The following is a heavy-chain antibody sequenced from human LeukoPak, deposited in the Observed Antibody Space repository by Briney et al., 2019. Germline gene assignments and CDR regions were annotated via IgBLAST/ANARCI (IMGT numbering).Heavy chain of an antibody. V-gene: IGHV3-20*04. CDR1: GFTFDDYG. D-gene: IGHD6-25*01. CDR3: AKDPKFDGSFDY. J-gene: IGHJ4*02. CDR2: INWNGGSI. Sequence: GGSLRLSCSASGFTFDDYGMTWVRQAPGKGLEWVSGINWNGGSIGYADSVKGRFTISRDNAKNSLYLQMNSLRAEDTALYYCAKDPKFDGSFDYWGQGTLVTVSS.